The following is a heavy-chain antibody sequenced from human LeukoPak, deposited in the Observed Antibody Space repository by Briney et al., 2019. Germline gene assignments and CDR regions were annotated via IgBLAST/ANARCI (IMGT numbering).Heavy chain of an antibody. CDR1: GFIFSSYW. V-gene: IGHV3-7*01. CDR3: VRVYGYGSGTYYSYYFYYMDV. D-gene: IGHD3-10*01. J-gene: IGHJ6*03. Sequence: GGSLRLSCAASGFIFSSYWMSWVRQAPGKGLEWVANIKHDGSEKYYVDSVKGRFTTSRDNAKNSLYLQMNSLRAEDTAIYYCVRVYGYGSGTYYSYYFYYMDVWGKGTTVTISS. CDR2: IKHDGSEK.